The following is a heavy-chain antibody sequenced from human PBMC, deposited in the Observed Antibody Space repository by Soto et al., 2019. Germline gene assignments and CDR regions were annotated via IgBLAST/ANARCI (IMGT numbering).Heavy chain of an antibody. CDR1: GGTFSSYT. CDR3: ARVLESGNGGKSPSYYGMDG. Sequence: QVQLVQSGAEVKKPGSSVKVSCKASGGTFSSYTISWVRQAPGQGLEWMGRIIPILGIANYAQKFQGRVTITADKSTSTAYMELSSLRSEDTAVYYCARVLESGNGGKSPSYYGMDGWGQGPTVTVSS. CDR2: IIPILGIA. D-gene: IGHD2-15*01. V-gene: IGHV1-69*02. J-gene: IGHJ6*02.